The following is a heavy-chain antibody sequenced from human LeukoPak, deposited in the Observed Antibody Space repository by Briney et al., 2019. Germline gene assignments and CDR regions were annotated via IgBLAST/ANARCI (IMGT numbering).Heavy chain of an antibody. CDR2: ISAYNGNT. Sequence: ASVKVSCKASGYTFTSYGISWVRQAPGQGLEWMGWISAYNGNTNYAQKLQGRVTMTADTSTSTAYMELRSLRSDDTAVYYCARVRGSHCSGGSCYPIYADYWGQGTLVTVSS. V-gene: IGHV1-18*01. D-gene: IGHD2-15*01. CDR3: ARVRGSHCSGGSCYPIYADY. J-gene: IGHJ4*02. CDR1: GYTFTSYG.